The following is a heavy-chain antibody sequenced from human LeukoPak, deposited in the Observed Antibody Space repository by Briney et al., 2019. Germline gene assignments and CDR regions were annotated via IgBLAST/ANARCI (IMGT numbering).Heavy chain of an antibody. CDR2: MSGSGGST. V-gene: IGHV3-23*01. CDR1: GFTFSSYA. D-gene: IGHD4-17*01. CDR3: ARVRYGELDV. Sequence: GGSLRLSCAASGFTFSSYAMSWVRQAPGKGLEWVSSMSGSGGSTYYADSVKGRFTISRDDSKNTLYLQMNSLGAEDTAVYYRARVRYGELDVWGQGTTVTVSS. J-gene: IGHJ6*02.